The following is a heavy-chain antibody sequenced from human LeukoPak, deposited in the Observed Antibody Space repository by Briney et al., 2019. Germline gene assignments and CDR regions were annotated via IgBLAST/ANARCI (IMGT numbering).Heavy chain of an antibody. J-gene: IGHJ4*02. D-gene: IGHD1-26*01. V-gene: IGHV3-30-3*01. CDR3: ARDPGVTHWAVGANMLGYFDY. CDR1: GFNFRSYA. CDR2: ISYDGSNE. Sequence: GGSLRLSCAASGFNFRSYAMHWVRQAPGKGLEWVAVISYDGSNEDYTDSVKGRFIISRDDSKNTVSLQMNSLRVDDTAVYYCARDPGVTHWAVGANMLGYFDYWGQGTLVTVSS.